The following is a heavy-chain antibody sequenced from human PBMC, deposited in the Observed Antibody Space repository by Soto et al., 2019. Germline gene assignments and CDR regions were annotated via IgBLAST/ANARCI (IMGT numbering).Heavy chain of an antibody. CDR1: GDSINSGYYY. CDR2: IYYGGST. CDR3: ARDGAAVTNRDYAVDV. Sequence: SETLSLTCTVSGDSINSGYYYWSWIRQPPGKGLEWIGYIYYGGSTSYNPTLKSRVTISADTSQSQFFLILNSVTASDTAVYYCARDGAAVTNRDYAVDVWGQGTTVTVSS. D-gene: IGHD4-17*01. V-gene: IGHV4-30-4*01. J-gene: IGHJ6*01.